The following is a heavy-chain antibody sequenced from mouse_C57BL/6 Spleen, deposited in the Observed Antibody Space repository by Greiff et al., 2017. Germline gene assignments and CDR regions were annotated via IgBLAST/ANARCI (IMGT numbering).Heavy chain of an antibody. J-gene: IGHJ3*01. D-gene: IGHD1-1*01. CDR2: IDPSDSGT. Sequence: QVQLQQPGAELVRPGSSVKLSCKASGYTFTSYWMHWVKQRPIQGLEWIGNIDPSDSGTHYNQKFKDKATLTVDKSSSTAYMQLSSLTSEDSAVYYCARDYYGSSTGFAYWGQGTLVTVSA. CDR3: ARDYYGSSTGFAY. CDR1: GYTFTSYW. V-gene: IGHV1-52*01.